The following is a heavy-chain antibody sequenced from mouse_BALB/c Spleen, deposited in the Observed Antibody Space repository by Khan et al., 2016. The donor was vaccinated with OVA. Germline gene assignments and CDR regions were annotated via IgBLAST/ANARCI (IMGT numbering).Heavy chain of an antibody. V-gene: IGHV1S137*01. CDR3: ISDGISEFAY. D-gene: IGHD2-3*01. J-gene: IGHJ3*01. Sequence: VQLQQSGPEPVRPGASVKISCKGSGYTFADSGMHWVRQSHAKSLEWIGVISTYYGNIKYNQKFEGRATMTVDKSSRTAYMELARMTSDDSAVYFCISDGISEFAYWGQGTLVTVSA. CDR2: ISTYYGNI. CDR1: GYTFADSG.